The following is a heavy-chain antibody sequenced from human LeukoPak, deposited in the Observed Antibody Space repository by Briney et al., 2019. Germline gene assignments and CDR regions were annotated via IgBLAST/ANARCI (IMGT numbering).Heavy chain of an antibody. CDR3: ARSPEGFGELNFDY. CDR1: GFTFSSYS. D-gene: IGHD3-10*01. V-gene: IGHV3-48*04. CDR2: ISSSSSTI. Sequence: AGGSLRLSCAASGFTFSSYSMNWVRQAPGKGLEWVSYISSSSSTIYYADSVKGRFTISRDNAKNSLYLQMNSLRAEDTAVYYCARSPEGFGELNFDYWGQGTLVTVSS. J-gene: IGHJ4*02.